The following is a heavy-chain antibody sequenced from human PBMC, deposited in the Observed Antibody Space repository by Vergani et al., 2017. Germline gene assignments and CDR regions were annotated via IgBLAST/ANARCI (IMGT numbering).Heavy chain of an antibody. Sequence: QVQLVQSGAEVKKPGASVKVSCKASGYTFTSYDINWVRQATGQGLEWMGWMNPNSGNTGYAQKFQGRVTMTEDTSTDTAYMELSSLRSEDTAVYYCATAPPGQAMGRYYFDYWGQGTLVTVSS. J-gene: IGHJ4*02. CDR1: GYTFTSYD. CDR2: MNPNSGNT. V-gene: IGHV1-8*01. D-gene: IGHD5-18*01. CDR3: ATAPPGQAMGRYYFDY.